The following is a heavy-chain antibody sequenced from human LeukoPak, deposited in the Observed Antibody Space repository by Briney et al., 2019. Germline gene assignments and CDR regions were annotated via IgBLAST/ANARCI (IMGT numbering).Heavy chain of an antibody. CDR1: GYTLTNYD. J-gene: IGHJ3*02. CDR2: INPISGYT. V-gene: IGHV1-8*01. D-gene: IGHD6-13*01. Sequence: ASVKVSCKASGYTLTNYDINWVRQATGQGLEWMGWINPISGYTGYAQNFQGRVTMTGDTSKSTAYMEVSGLKSEDAAVYYCARGNRLYTSSWSSLAFDIWGQGTMVTVSS. CDR3: ARGNRLYTSSWSSLAFDI.